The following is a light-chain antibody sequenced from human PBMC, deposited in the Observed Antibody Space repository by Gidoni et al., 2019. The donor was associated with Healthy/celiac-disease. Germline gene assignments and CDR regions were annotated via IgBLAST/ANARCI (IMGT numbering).Light chain of an antibody. CDR2: GAS. CDR1: QSVSSN. CDR3: QQYNNWPRT. Sequence: IVMTQSPATLSLSPGERATLSCRASQSVSSNLAWYQQKPGQAPRLLIYGASTRATGIPARFSGSGSGTEFTLTISSLQSEDFAVYYCQQYNNWPRTFGQXTKVEIK. J-gene: IGKJ1*01. V-gene: IGKV3-15*01.